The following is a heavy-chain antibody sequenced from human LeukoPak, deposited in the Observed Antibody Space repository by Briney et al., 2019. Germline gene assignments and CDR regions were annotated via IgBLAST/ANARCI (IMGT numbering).Heavy chain of an antibody. D-gene: IGHD6-6*01. CDR1: GFTFSSYG. J-gene: IGHJ6*03. V-gene: IGHV3-30*18. Sequence: GGSLRLSCAASGFTFSSYGMHWVRQAPGKGLEWVAVISYDGSNKYYADSVKGRFTISRDSSKNTLYLQMNSLRAEDTAVYYCAKAGSIAARPTYYYYYMDVWGKGTTVTVSS. CDR2: ISYDGSNK. CDR3: AKAGSIAARPTYYYYYMDV.